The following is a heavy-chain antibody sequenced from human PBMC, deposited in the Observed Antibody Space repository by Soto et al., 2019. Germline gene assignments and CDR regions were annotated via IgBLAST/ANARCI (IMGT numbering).Heavy chain of an antibody. Sequence: GGSLRLSCAASGFTFSSYSMNWVRQSPGKGLEWVSYISSSSSTIYYADSVKGRFTISRDNAKNSLYLQMNSLRAEDTAVYYCARERRVRGGWFDPWGQGTLVTVSS. V-gene: IGHV3-48*01. CDR3: ARERRVRGGWFDP. CDR2: ISSSSSTI. J-gene: IGHJ5*02. CDR1: GFTFSSYS. D-gene: IGHD3-10*01.